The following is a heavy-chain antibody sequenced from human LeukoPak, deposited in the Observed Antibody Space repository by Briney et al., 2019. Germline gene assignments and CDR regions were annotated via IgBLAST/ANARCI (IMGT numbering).Heavy chain of an antibody. CDR2: INHSGST. Sequence: SETLSLTCAVYGGSFSGYYWSWIRQPPGKGLEWIGEINHSGSTNYNPSLKSRVTISVDTSKNQFSLKLSSVTAADTAVYYCARGPTRSGWRNKFDYWGQGTLVTVSS. CDR3: ARGPTRSGWRNKFDY. D-gene: IGHD6-19*01. CDR1: GGSFSGYY. J-gene: IGHJ4*02. V-gene: IGHV4-34*01.